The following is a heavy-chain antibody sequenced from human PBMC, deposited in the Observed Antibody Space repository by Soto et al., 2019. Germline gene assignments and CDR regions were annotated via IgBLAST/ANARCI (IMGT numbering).Heavy chain of an antibody. Sequence: SGPTLVNPTQTLTLTCTFSGFSVSTRGMSVSWVRQPPGKALEWLALINSEDDKFFSTPLKTRLTLSKDTSKNQVVLTMTDMEPVDTATYYCVRIRSGYSPASYYYGMDVWGQGTTVTVSS. CDR1: GFSVSTRGMS. CDR3: VRIRSGYSPASYYYGMDV. V-gene: IGHV2-70*13. J-gene: IGHJ6*02. CDR2: INSEDDK. D-gene: IGHD3-3*01.